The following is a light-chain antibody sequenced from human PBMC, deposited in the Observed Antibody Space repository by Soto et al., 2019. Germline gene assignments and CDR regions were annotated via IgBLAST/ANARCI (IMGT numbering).Light chain of an antibody. CDR2: GAS. CDR3: QQYYSYPRT. CDR1: KSVSNY. Sequence: EVVLTQSPGTLSLSPGERATPAWRASKSVSNYLAWYQQKSGQAPRLLIYGASSRASGIPDRFSGSGSGTDFTLTISCLQSEDFATYYCQQYYSYPRTFGQGTKVDIK. V-gene: IGKV3D-15*01. J-gene: IGKJ1*01.